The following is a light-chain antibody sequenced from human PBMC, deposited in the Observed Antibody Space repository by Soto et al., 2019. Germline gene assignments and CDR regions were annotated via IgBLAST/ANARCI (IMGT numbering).Light chain of an antibody. CDR2: EAS. J-gene: IGLJ1*01. V-gene: IGLV2-8*01. CDR1: SSDVGGYNY. Sequence: QSALTQPPSASGSPGQSVTISCTGTSSDVGGYNYVSWYQQHPGKAPKLMIYEASKRPSGAPDRFSGSKSGNTASLTVSGLQAEDEADYYCSSYAGSTLYVFGNGTKVTVL. CDR3: SSYAGSTLYV.